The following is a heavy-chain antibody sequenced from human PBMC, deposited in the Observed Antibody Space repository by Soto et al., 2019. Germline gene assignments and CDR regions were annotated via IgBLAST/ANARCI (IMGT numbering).Heavy chain of an antibody. V-gene: IGHV4-30-2*01. CDR3: ARQKDPYYYGVDV. CDR1: GGSISSGGYS. CDR2: IYHSGST. Sequence: PSETLSLTCAVSGGSISSGGYSWSWIRQPPGKGLEWIGYIYHSGSTYYNPSLKSRVTISVDRSKNQFSLKLSSVTAADTAVYYCARQKDPYYYGVDVWGRGSTVTVAS. J-gene: IGHJ6*02.